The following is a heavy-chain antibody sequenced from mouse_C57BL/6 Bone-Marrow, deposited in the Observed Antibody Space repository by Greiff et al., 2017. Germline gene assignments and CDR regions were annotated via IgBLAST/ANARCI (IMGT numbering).Heavy chain of an antibody. J-gene: IGHJ1*03. Sequence: EVMLVESGGGLVKPGGSLKLSCAASGFTFSSYAMSWVRQTPEKRLEWVATISDGGSYTYYPDNVKGRFTISRDNAKNNLYLQMSHLKSEDTAMYYCAREGYYGNRYCDVWGTGTTVTVSS. CDR1: GFTFSSYA. CDR3: AREGYYGNRYCDV. D-gene: IGHD1-1*01. V-gene: IGHV5-4*01. CDR2: ISDGGSYT.